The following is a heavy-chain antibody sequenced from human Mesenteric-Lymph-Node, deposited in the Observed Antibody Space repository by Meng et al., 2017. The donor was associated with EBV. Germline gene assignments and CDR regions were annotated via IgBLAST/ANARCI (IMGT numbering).Heavy chain of an antibody. J-gene: IGHJ4*02. V-gene: IGHV4-30-2*01. CDR3: ARGVLFRGVIDLYYFDY. D-gene: IGHD2-21*01. Sequence: QVQLRGSGPGLVKPSQGLSLTCAVSGGSISSDDYTWNWIRQPPGKGLEWIGEIYPTGSTNYSPSFESRVTMSVDKSKNQFSLILNSVTAADTAMYYCARGVLFRGVIDLYYFDYWGQGTLVTVSS. CDR1: GGSISSDDYT. CDR2: IYPTGST.